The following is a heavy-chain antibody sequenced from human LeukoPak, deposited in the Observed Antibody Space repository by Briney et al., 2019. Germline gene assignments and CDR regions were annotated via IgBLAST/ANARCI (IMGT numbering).Heavy chain of an antibody. D-gene: IGHD2-21*02. CDR3: ARYGLTAALDF. CDR2: IKPDGSEK. CDR1: GFTFSSSW. V-gene: IGHV3-7*01. Sequence: GGSLGLSCAASGFTFSSSWMSWVRQAPGKGLEWVANIKPDGSEKFHVDSVKGRFTISRDNSKSSLSLQMNSLRAEDTAVYYCARYGLTAALDFWGQGTLVTVSS. J-gene: IGHJ4*02.